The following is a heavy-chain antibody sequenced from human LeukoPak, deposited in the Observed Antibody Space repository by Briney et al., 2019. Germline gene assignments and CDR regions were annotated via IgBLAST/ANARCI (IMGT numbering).Heavy chain of an antibody. J-gene: IGHJ6*03. V-gene: IGHV1-2*06. D-gene: IGHD2-15*01. CDR2: INPNSGGT. Sequence: ASVKVSCKASGYTFTSYGISWVRQAPGQGLEWMGRINPNSGGTNYAQKFQGRVTMTRDTSISTAYMELSRLRSDDTAVYYCARDLGYCSGGSCSDRWYYYYYMDVWGKGTTVTVSS. CDR3: ARDLGYCSGGSCSDRWYYYYYMDV. CDR1: GYTFTSYG.